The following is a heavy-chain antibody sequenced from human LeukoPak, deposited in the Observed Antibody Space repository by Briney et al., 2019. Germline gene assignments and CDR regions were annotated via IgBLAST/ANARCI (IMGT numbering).Heavy chain of an antibody. CDR3: ARGPGTVAGTKDAFDI. D-gene: IGHD6-19*01. CDR2: IYYSGST. V-gene: IGHV4-59*01. J-gene: IGHJ3*02. Sequence: SETLSLTCTVSGGSIGSYYWSWIRQPPGKGLEWIGYIYYSGSTNYNPSLKSRVTISVDTSKNQFSLKLSSVTAADTAVYYCARGPGTVAGTKDAFDIWGQGTMVTVSS. CDR1: GGSIGSYY.